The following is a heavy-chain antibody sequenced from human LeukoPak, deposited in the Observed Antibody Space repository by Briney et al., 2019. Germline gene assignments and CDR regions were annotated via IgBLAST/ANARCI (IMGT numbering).Heavy chain of an antibody. CDR3: ARDGGFGGPGGDNWFDS. CDR1: GFTFDDYA. J-gene: IGHJ5*01. CDR2: ISWNSGSI. Sequence: PGRSLRLSCAAPGFTFDDYAMHWVRQAPGKGLEWVSGISWNSGSIGYADSVKGRFTISRDNSKNTLYQMNSLRPEDTAVYYCARDGGFGGPGGDNWFDSWGQGALVTVSS. D-gene: IGHD3-16*01. V-gene: IGHV3-9*01.